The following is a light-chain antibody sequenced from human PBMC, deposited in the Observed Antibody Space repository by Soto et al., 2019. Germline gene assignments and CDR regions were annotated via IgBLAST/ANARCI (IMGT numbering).Light chain of an antibody. J-gene: IGKJ4*01. CDR3: QQYDNWPIT. Sequence: EIVMTQSPVTLSVSPGERATLSCRASQSVRDNLAWYQQKRGQAPRLLIYGTSIRATGIPASFSGSGSGTEFTLTIGSLQSEDFAVYYCQQYDNWPITFGGGTKVDI. CDR2: GTS. V-gene: IGKV3-15*01. CDR1: QSVRDN.